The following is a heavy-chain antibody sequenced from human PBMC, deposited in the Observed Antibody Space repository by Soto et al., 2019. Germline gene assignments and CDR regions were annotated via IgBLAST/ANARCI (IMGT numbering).Heavy chain of an antibody. V-gene: IGHV4-4*02. D-gene: IGHD6-6*01. J-gene: IGHJ5*02. Sequence: SEALSLSCAVSGGSISSSNWWSWVRQPPGKGLEWIGEIYHSGSTNYNPSLKSRVTISVDKPKNQFSLKLSSVTAADTAVYYCASFSRGSVGSSDWFDPWGQGTLVTVSS. CDR3: ASFSRGSVGSSDWFDP. CDR2: IYHSGST. CDR1: GGSISSSNW.